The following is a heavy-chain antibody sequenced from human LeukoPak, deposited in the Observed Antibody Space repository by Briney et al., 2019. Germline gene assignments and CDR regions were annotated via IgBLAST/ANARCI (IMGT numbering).Heavy chain of an antibody. CDR2: IKEDGSEK. D-gene: IGHD2-2*01. J-gene: IGHJ4*02. CDR1: GFTFSTFW. V-gene: IGHV3-7*05. Sequence: GGSLRLSCAASGFTFSTFWMTWVRQAPGKGLEWVADIKEDGSEKYYVDSLKGRFTISRDNAKNSLYLQMNSLRAEDTAVYYCARMKGCSSTTCYFAIYWGQGTLVTVSS. CDR3: ARMKGCSSTTCYFAIY.